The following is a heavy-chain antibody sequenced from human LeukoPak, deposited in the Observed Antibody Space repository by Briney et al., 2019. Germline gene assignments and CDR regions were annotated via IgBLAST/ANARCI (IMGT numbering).Heavy chain of an antibody. CDR2: INAGNGNT. J-gene: IGHJ1*01. CDR1: GYTFTSYA. V-gene: IGHV1-3*01. Sequence: GASVKVSCKASGYTFTSYAMHWVRQAPGQRLEWMGWINAGNGNTKYSQKFQGRVTITRDTSASTAYMELSSLRSEDTAVYYCARVYCGGDCYPEYFQHWGQGTLVTVSS. CDR3: ARVYCGGDCYPEYFQH. D-gene: IGHD2-21*02.